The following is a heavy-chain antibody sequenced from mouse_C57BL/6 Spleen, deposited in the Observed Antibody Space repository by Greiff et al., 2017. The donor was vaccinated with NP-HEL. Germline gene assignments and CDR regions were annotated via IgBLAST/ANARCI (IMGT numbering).Heavy chain of an antibody. J-gene: IGHJ4*01. CDR3: ARQHYSNYPYYAMDY. Sequence: EVQGVESGGGLVKPGGSLKLSCAASGFTFSSYTMSWVRQTPEKRLAWVATISGGGGNTYYPDSVKGRFTISRDNAKNTLYLQMSSLRSEDTALYYCARQHYSNYPYYAMDYWGQGTSVTVSS. D-gene: IGHD2-5*01. CDR2: ISGGGGNT. CDR1: GFTFSSYT. V-gene: IGHV5-9*01.